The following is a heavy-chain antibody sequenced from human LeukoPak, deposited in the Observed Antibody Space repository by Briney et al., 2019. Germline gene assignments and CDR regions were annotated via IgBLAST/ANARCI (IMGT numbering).Heavy chain of an antibody. D-gene: IGHD3-16*02. CDR2: IRSKAYGGTT. Sequence: GGSLRLSCTASGFTFGDYAMSWFRQAPGKGLEWVGFIRSKAYGGTTEYAASVKGRFTISRDDSKSIAYLQMNSLKTEDTAVYYCTRAASTSYHYVWGSYRYKYWGQGTLVIVSS. CDR3: TRAASTSYHYVWGSYRYKY. J-gene: IGHJ4*02. CDR1: GFTFGDYA. V-gene: IGHV3-49*03.